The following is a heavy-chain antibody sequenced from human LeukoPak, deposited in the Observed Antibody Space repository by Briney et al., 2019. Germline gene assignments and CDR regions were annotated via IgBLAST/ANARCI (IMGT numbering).Heavy chain of an antibody. CDR3: ARKTLVGATWNS. D-gene: IGHD1-26*01. Sequence: GESLRISCKGFGYSFTSYWITWVRQMPGKGLEWMGRIDPTDSYTNYSPSFQGHVTISVDKSISTAYLQWSSLKASDTAMHYCARKTLVGATWNSWGRGTLVTVSS. V-gene: IGHV5-10-1*01. CDR1: GYSFTSYW. J-gene: IGHJ4*02. CDR2: IDPTDSYT.